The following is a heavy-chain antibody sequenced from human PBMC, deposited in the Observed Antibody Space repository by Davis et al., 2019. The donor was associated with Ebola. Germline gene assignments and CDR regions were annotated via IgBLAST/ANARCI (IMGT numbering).Heavy chain of an antibody. CDR1: GYSFTRYW. V-gene: IGHV5-51*01. CDR3: ARHPYYYYGMDV. CDR2: IFPGDSDT. Sequence: GESLKISCKGSGYSFTRYWIVWVRQMPGKGLECMGIIFPGDSDTRYSPSFQGHVTISADKSISTAYLQWSSLKASDTAMYYCARHPYYYYGMDVWGQGTTVTVSS. J-gene: IGHJ6*02.